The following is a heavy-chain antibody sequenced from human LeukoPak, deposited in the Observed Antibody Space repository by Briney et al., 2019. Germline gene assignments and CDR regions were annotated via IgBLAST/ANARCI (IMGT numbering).Heavy chain of an antibody. Sequence: GGSLRLSCEASGFTFSSYNMNWVRQAPGKRLEWVSSITSSSSYVFYADSVKGRFTISRDNAKNSLYLQMNSLRAEDTAVYYCARSPDVEMATICFDYWGQGTLVTVSS. CDR2: ITSSSSYV. CDR3: ARSPDVEMATICFDY. D-gene: IGHD5-24*01. V-gene: IGHV3-21*01. CDR1: GFTFSSYN. J-gene: IGHJ4*02.